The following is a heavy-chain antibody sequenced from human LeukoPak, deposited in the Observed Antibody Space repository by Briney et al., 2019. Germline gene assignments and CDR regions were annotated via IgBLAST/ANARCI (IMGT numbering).Heavy chain of an antibody. Sequence: GGSLRLSCAASGFTFSSYSMNWVRQAPGKGLEWISDISRSGSTIHYADSVKGRFTISRDNAKNSLFLQMNSLRAEDTAVYYCARVLRYCSGGNCYSGGLGYMDVWGKGTTVTISS. J-gene: IGHJ6*03. CDR1: GFTFSSYS. CDR2: ISRSGSTI. V-gene: IGHV3-48*04. D-gene: IGHD2-15*01. CDR3: ARVLRYCSGGNCYSGGLGYMDV.